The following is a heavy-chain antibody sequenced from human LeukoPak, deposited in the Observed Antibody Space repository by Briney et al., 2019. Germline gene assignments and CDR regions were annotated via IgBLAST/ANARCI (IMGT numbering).Heavy chain of an antibody. J-gene: IGHJ6*02. CDR3: ARGGGLDV. D-gene: IGHD3-16*01. CDR2: INHNGNVN. V-gene: IGHV3-7*03. Sequence: LPGGSLRLSCAASGFTFSSYAMSWVRQAPGKGLEWVASINHNGNVNYYVDSVKGRFTISRDNAKNSLYLQMSNLRAEDTAVYFCARGGGLDVWGQGATVTVSS. CDR1: GFTFSSYA.